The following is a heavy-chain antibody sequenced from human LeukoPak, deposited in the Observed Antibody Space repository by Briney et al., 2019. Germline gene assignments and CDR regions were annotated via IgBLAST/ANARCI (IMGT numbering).Heavy chain of an antibody. CDR3: ARLVGDVTTWDC. D-gene: IGHD1-26*01. CDR2: IKQDESEK. J-gene: IGHJ4*02. Sequence: GGSLRLSCAASGFIFSNYGMNWVRQAPGKGLEWVASIKQDESEKYYVDSVKGRFTTSRDNAKSSLYLQMNALRGEDTAVYYCARLVGDVTTWDCWGQGTLVTVSS. V-gene: IGHV3-7*03. CDR1: GFIFSNYG.